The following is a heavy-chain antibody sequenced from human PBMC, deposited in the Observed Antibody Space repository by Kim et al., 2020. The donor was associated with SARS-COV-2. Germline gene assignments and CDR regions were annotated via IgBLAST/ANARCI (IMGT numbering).Heavy chain of an antibody. Sequence: SETLSLTCAVYGGSFSGYYWSWIRQPPGKGLEWIGEINHSGSTNYNPSLKSRVTISVDTSKNQFSLKLSSVTAADTAVYYCARGGYDYVWGSYRLYWYFDLWGRGTLVTVSS. J-gene: IGHJ2*01. CDR3: ARGGYDYVWGSYRLYWYFDL. D-gene: IGHD3-16*02. V-gene: IGHV4-34*01. CDR2: INHSGST. CDR1: GGSFSGYY.